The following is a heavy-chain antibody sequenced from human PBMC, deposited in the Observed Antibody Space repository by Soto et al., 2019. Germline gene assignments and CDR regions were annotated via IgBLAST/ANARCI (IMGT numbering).Heavy chain of an antibody. CDR1: GGSISGYY. J-gene: IGHJ6*02. CDR2: MYNTGST. Sequence: PSETLSLTCTVSGGSISGYYWIWIRQPPGKGLEWIGYMYNTGSTVYNPSFKSRVTISVDTSKNQFSLKLNSVTAADTAVYYCARDLWGYCGTDCYPLDVWGQGTTVTAP. CDR3: ARDLWGYCGTDCYPLDV. D-gene: IGHD2-21*02. V-gene: IGHV4-59*01.